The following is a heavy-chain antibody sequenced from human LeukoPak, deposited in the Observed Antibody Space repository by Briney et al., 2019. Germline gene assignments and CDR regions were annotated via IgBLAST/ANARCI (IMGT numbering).Heavy chain of an antibody. CDR3: AKGLGRSYTKALWFDP. CDR2: ISVSGGTT. Sequence: GSLRLSCAASGFTFTSYVMSWVRQAPGKGLEWVSAISVSGGTTYYADSVKGRFTISRDNSKNTVYLQMNSLRAEDTAVYYCAKGLGRSYTKALWFDPWGQGTLVTVSS. V-gene: IGHV3-23*01. CDR1: GFTFTSYV. J-gene: IGHJ5*02. D-gene: IGHD1-26*01.